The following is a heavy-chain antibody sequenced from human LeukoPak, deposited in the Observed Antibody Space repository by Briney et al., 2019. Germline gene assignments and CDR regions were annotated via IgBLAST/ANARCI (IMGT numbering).Heavy chain of an antibody. CDR3: ASGGHLDW. CDR1: GFTFSSYS. V-gene: IGHV3-48*01. Sequence: GGSLRLSCAASGFTFSSYSMNWVRQAPGKGLEWVSYISSSSSTIYYADSVKGRFTISRDNAKKSLYLQMNSLRAEDTAVYYCASGGHLDWWGQGALVTVAS. J-gene: IGHJ4*02. D-gene: IGHD3-16*01. CDR2: ISSSSSTI.